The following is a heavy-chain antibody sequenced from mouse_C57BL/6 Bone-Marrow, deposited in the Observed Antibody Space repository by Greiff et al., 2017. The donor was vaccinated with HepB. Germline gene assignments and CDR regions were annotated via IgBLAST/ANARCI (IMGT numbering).Heavy chain of an antibody. D-gene: IGHD2-2*01. V-gene: IGHV6-3*01. CDR2: IRLKSDNYAT. J-gene: IGHJ2*01. CDR3: TGLWDGYDVGFDY. CDR1: GFTFSNYW. Sequence: EVQVVESGGGLVQPGGSMKLSCVASGFTFSNYWMNWVRQSPEKGLEWVAQIRLKSDNYATHYAESVKGRFTISRDDSKSSVYLQMNNLRAEDTGIYYCTGLWDGYDVGFDYWGQGTTLTVSS.